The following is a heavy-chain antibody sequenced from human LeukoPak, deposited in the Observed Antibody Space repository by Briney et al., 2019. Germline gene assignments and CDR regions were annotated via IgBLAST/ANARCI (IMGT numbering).Heavy chain of an antibody. V-gene: IGHV3-30*02. CDR2: IRSDGSSN. J-gene: IGHJ4*02. Sequence: GGSLRLSCAASGFTFSSHGMHWVRQAPGKGLEWVTFIRSDGSSNYYGDSVKGRFTLSRDNFKNTLSLQMNSLRAEDAAVYYCARVQRGIAVALDYWGQGTLATVSS. D-gene: IGHD6-19*01. CDR1: GFTFSSHG. CDR3: ARVQRGIAVALDY.